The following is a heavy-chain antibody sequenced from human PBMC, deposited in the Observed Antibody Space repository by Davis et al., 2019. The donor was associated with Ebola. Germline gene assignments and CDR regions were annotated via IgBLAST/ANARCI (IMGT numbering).Heavy chain of an antibody. CDR2: IWYDGSRR. J-gene: IGHJ4*02. CDR1: GFTFRNYG. V-gene: IGHV3-33*01. Sequence: GESLKISCAASGFTFRNYGMHWVRQAPGKGLEWVAVIWYDGSRRYYGDSVKGRFTISRDNSNNLLYLQMNSLRAEDTALYYCAREGGWELLTHWGQGTLVTVSS. CDR3: AREGGWELLTH. D-gene: IGHD1-26*01.